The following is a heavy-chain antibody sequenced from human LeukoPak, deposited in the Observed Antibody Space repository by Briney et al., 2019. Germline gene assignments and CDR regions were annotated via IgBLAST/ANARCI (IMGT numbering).Heavy chain of an antibody. Sequence: SQTLSLTCAISGDSVSSNNAAWNWIRQSPSGCLEWLGRTYYRSKWYNDYAVSVTSRITINPDTSKNQFSLQLNSVTPEDTAMYYCARGLNRYFDLWGRGTLVTVSS. V-gene: IGHV6-1*01. CDR2: TYYRSKWYN. CDR3: ARGLNRYFDL. D-gene: IGHD4/OR15-4a*01. J-gene: IGHJ2*01. CDR1: GDSVSSNNAA.